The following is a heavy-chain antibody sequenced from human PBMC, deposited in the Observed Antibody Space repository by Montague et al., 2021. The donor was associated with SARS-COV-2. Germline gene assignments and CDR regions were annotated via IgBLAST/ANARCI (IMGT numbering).Heavy chain of an antibody. V-gene: IGHV3-30*04. CDR2: ISYDGSNK. Sequence: SLRLSCAASGFTFSSYAMHWVRQAPGKGLEWVAVISYDGSNKYYTDSVKGRFTISRDNSENTLYLQMNSLRAEDTAVYYCARGTKGNYYYGMDVWGQGTTVTVSS. J-gene: IGHJ6*02. CDR1: GFTFSSYA. D-gene: IGHD2-8*01. CDR3: ARGTKGNYYYGMDV.